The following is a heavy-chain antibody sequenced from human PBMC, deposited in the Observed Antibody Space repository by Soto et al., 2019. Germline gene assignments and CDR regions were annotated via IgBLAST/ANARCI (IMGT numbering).Heavy chain of an antibody. CDR3: ARPLLRRRDFDY. V-gene: IGHV1-2*02. CDR1: GYTFTGYY. Sequence: AAVKVSCKASGYTFTGYYMHWVRQAPGQGLEWMGWINPNSGGTNYAQKFQGRVTMTRDTSISTAYMELSRLRSDDTAVYYCARPLLRRRDFDYWGQGTLVTVSS. D-gene: IGHD2-15*01. CDR2: INPNSGGT. J-gene: IGHJ4*02.